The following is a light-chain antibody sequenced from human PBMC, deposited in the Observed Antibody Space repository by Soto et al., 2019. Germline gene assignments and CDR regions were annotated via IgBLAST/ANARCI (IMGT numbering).Light chain of an antibody. J-gene: IGKJ3*01. CDR1: QGISNY. Sequence: DIQMTQSPSSLSASVGDRVTITCRATQGISNYLAWYQQKPGKVPKLLIYAASTLQSGVPSRFSGSGSGTDFTLTISSLAPEDVATYYCQRYISAPFTFGPGTNVDIK. CDR2: AAS. CDR3: QRYISAPFT. V-gene: IGKV1-27*01.